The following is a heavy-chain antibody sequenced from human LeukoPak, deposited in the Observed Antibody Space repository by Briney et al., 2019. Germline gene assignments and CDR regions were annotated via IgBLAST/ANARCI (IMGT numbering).Heavy chain of an antibody. CDR2: ISGSGGST. D-gene: IGHD4-17*01. CDR1: GFTFSSYA. CDR3: AKGVHAMTTEAADY. Sequence: GGSLRLSCAASGFTFSSYAMSWVRQAPGEGLEWVSAISGSGGSTYYADSVKGRFTISRDNSKNTLYLQMNSLRAEDTAVYYCAKGVHAMTTEAADYWGQGTLVTVSS. V-gene: IGHV3-23*01. J-gene: IGHJ4*02.